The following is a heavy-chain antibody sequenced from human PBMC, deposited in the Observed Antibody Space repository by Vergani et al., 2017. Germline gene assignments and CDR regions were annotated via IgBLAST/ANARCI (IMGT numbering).Heavy chain of an antibody. CDR2: IYSTGST. CDR1: GSSFHTYY. J-gene: IGHJ6*02. Sequence: QVQLEESCPGLVKPSETLYLTRTVSGSSFHTYYWRRIRQSPGKGVEWIGYIYSTGSTNYNPSLNSRVTMSVDTSKNQFSLKLRSVTDADTAVYFCARVMYRDEASTCYRLEGMDIWGQGTTVTISS. CDR3: ARVMYRDEASTCYRLEGMDI. D-gene: IGHD2-21*01. V-gene: IGHV4-59*13.